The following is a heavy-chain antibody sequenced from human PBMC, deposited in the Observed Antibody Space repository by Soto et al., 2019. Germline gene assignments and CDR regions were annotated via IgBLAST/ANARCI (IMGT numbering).Heavy chain of an antibody. V-gene: IGHV1-18*01. J-gene: IGHJ4*02. CDR3: ARGGGTVSTHYCGY. D-gene: IGHD4-17*01. CDR1: GYTFTSYG. CDR2: ISAYNGNT. Sequence: ASVKVSCKASGYTFTSYGISWVRQAPGQGLEWMGWISAYNGNTNYAQKLQGRVTMTTDTSTSTAYMALRSLRSDDTAVYYLARGGGTVSTHYCGYWGQGTLVTVSS.